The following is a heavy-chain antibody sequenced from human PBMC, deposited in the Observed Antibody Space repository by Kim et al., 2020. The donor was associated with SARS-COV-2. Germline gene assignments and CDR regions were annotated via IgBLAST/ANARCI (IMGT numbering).Heavy chain of an antibody. V-gene: IGHV1-46*01. CDR2: INPSGGST. Sequence: ASVKVSCKASGYTFTSYYMHWVRQAPGQGLEWMGIINPSGGSTSYAQKFQGRVTMTRDTSTSTVYMELSSLRSEDTAVYYCARDSPTVAARRGGGFDPWGANPEAGDTSRGNVQTGVSTRRSEAPGVYSCAGDPPAVAARGGGGFDPWGQGTLVTVSS. D-gene: IGHD6-6*01. CDR1: GYTFTSYY. J-gene: IGHJ5*02. CDR3: ARDSPTVAARRGGGFDPWGANPEAGDTSRGNVQTGVSTRRSEAPGVYSCAGDPPAVAARGGGGFDP.